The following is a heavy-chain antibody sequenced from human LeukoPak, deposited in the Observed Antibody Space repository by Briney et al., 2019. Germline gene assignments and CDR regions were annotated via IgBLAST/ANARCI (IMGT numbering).Heavy chain of an antibody. D-gene: IGHD1-26*01. J-gene: IGHJ3*02. Sequence: SETLSLTCTVSGGSISNYYWSWIRQPPGKGLEWIGYIYYSGSTNYSPSLKSRVTISTDTSKNQFSLKLTSVTAADAAVYYCARNGGSYTFDIWGQGTMVTVSS. V-gene: IGHV4-59*01. CDR1: GGSISNYY. CDR2: IYYSGST. CDR3: ARNGGSYTFDI.